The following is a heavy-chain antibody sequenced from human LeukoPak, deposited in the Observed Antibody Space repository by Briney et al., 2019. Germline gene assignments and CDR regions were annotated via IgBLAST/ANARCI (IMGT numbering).Heavy chain of an antibody. CDR2: ISSSGSTI. V-gene: IGHV3-48*03. CDR1: GFTFSSYE. J-gene: IGHJ4*02. CDR3: AREGSSGFDY. Sequence: GGSLRLSCAASGFTFSSYEMNWVRQAPGKGLEWVSYISSSGSTICYADSVKGRFTISRDNAKNSLYLQMNSLRAEDTAVYYCAREGSSGFDYWGQGTLVTVSS. D-gene: IGHD6-19*01.